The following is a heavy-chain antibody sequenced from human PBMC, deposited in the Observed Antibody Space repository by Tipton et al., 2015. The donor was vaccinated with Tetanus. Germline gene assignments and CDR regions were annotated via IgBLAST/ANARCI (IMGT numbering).Heavy chain of an antibody. CDR3: ARDSSLGSNSWAFDL. J-gene: IGHJ3*01. CDR1: GAPVTSGRHH. CDR2: VSDSGST. V-gene: IGHV4-61*01. D-gene: IGHD4-23*01. Sequence: TLSLTCSVSGAPVTSGRHHWSWIRLAPGRGLEWIGFVSDSGSTNYNPSVRGRVAISLDTSKNQYSLELSSVTPADAAIYFCARDSSLGSNSWAFDLWGRGTTVTVSS.